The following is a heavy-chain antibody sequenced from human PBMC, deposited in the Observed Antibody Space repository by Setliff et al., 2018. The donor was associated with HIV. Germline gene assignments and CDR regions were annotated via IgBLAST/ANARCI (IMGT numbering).Heavy chain of an antibody. D-gene: IGHD1-26*01. CDR3: AREGTYSGTYWVRRVASFDI. V-gene: IGHV4-39*07. Sequence: SETLSLTCTVSGGSISTSNYYWGWIRQPPGKGLEWIGSFYHSGSTFYNPSLKSRVTISLDTSKNQFSLKLNSVTAADTAVYYCAREGTYSGTYWVRRVASFDIWGQGTMVTVSS. CDR2: FYHSGST. J-gene: IGHJ3*02. CDR1: GGSISTSNYY.